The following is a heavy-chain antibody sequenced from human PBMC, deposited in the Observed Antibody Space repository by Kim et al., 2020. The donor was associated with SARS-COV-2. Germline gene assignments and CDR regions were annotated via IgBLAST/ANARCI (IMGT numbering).Heavy chain of an antibody. CDR3: AKDAWFGELSRGYFDY. CDR1: GFTFSSYA. J-gene: IGHJ4*02. CDR2: ISGSGGST. Sequence: GGSLRLSCAASGFTFSSYAMSWVRQAPGKGLEWVSAISGSGGSTYYADSVKGRFTISRDNSKNTLYLQMNSLRAEDTAVYYCAKDAWFGELSRGYFDYWGQGTLVTVSS. V-gene: IGHV3-23*01. D-gene: IGHD3-10*01.